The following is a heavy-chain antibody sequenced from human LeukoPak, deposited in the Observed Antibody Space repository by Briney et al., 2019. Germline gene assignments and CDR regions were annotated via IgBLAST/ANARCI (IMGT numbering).Heavy chain of an antibody. Sequence: ASVKVSCKASGYTFTRYEMNWVRQAPGQGLEWMGWINTNTGKPTYVQGFTGRFVFSLDTSVSTAYLQISSLKAEDTAVYYCARGSDFWSGYPLWPFDYWGQGTLVTVSS. D-gene: IGHD3-3*01. V-gene: IGHV7-4-1*02. J-gene: IGHJ4*02. CDR3: ARGSDFWSGYPLWPFDY. CDR1: GYTFTRYE. CDR2: INTNTGKP.